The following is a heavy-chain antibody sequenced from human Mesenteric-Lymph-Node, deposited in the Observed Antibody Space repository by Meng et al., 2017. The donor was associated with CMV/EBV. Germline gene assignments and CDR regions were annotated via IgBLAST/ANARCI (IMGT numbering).Heavy chain of an antibody. J-gene: IGHJ4*02. Sequence: ELVLVESGGGLVQLGWSVRVYGGVSGFNVRDKYMSWVRQAPGKGCEWVCIIYRGDNTYYIDSVKDRFTVSIDNSKNTMYLQMNSLRVEDTAVYYCTGDSVSNPNLDYWGQGTLVTVSS. CDR1: GFNVRDKY. CDR3: TGDSVSNPNLDY. D-gene: IGHD3-10*01. V-gene: IGHV3-66*01. CDR2: IYRGDNT.